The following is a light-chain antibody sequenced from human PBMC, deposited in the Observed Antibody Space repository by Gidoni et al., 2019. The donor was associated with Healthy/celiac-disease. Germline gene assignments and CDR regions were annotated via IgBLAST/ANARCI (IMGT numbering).Light chain of an antibody. Sequence: EIVVTQSPGTLSLSPGERATLACRASQSVSSYLAWYQQKPGQAPRLLIYDASNRATGIPARFSGSASGPDFTLTIRSLEPDDFAVYYCPQRSNWPLMYPFGQGTKLEIK. CDR1: QSVSSY. CDR3: PQRSNWPLMYP. V-gene: IGKV3-11*01. CDR2: DAS. J-gene: IGKJ2*01.